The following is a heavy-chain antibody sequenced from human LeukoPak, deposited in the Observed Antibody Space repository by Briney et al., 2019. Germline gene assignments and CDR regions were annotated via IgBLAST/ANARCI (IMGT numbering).Heavy chain of an antibody. Sequence: GGSLRLSCAASGFTFSSYWMHWVRQAPGKGLVWVSRINSDGSSTSYADSVEGRFTISRDNAKNTLYLQMNSLRAEDTAVYYCAKGDSSGYYLGYWYFDLWGRGTLVTVSS. CDR3: AKGDSSGYYLGYWYFDL. D-gene: IGHD3-22*01. V-gene: IGHV3-74*01. J-gene: IGHJ2*01. CDR2: INSDGSST. CDR1: GFTFSSYW.